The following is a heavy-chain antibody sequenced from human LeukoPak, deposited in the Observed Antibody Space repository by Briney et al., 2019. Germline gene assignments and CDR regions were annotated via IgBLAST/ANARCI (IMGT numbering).Heavy chain of an antibody. D-gene: IGHD2-21*02. CDR2: IKQAGSEK. Sequence: GGFLRLSCAASGFTFSSYWMTWVRQAPGKGLEWVANIKQAGSEKYYVDSVKGRFTISRDNAQNSLYLQMNSLRAEDTAVYYCARRVVTATDDAFDIWGQGTMVTVSS. CDR1: GFTFSSYW. CDR3: ARRVVTATDDAFDI. V-gene: IGHV3-7*03. J-gene: IGHJ3*02.